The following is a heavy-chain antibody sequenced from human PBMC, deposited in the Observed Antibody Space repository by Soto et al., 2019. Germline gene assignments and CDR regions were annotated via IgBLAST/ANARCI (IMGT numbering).Heavy chain of an antibody. CDR1: GFTFSNYG. CDR2: ISDDGVSK. D-gene: IGHD3-10*01. V-gene: IGHV3-30*03. Sequence: HPGGSLRLSCAASGFTFSNYGMHWVRQAPGKGLEWVAVISDDGVSKYYADSVQGRFTISRDNSESAVFLQMNSLRPDDTALYFCARAYYFGSGTSYTLYYWGQGTQVTVPS. CDR3: ARAYYFGSGTSYTLYY. J-gene: IGHJ4*02.